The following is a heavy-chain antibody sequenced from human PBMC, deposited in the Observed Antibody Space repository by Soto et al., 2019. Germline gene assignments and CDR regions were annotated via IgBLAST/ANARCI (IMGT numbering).Heavy chain of an antibody. J-gene: IGHJ6*02. D-gene: IGHD3-3*01. V-gene: IGHV3-30-3*01. CDR1: GFTFSSYA. Sequence: PVGSLRVSCTFSGFTFSSYAMHLVRNCPVKGLGWVAVISYDGSKKYYADSVKGRFTISRDNSKNTQYLQMNSLRAEDTAVYYCARDLNYDFWSGTNRYGMEVWGQGTTVTVSS. CDR3: ARDLNYDFWSGTNRYGMEV. CDR2: ISYDGSKK.